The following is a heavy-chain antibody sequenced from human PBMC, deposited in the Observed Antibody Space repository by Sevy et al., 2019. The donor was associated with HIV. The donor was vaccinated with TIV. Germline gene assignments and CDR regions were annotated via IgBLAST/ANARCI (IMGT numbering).Heavy chain of an antibody. D-gene: IGHD3-3*01. V-gene: IGHV1-8*01. CDR2: MNPNSGNT. CDR1: GYTFTSYD. CDR3: ARWSGYDFWSGYSYYYYGMDV. J-gene: IGHJ6*02. Sequence: ASVKVSCKASGYTFTSYDINWVRQATGQGLEWMGWMNPNSGNTGYAKKFQGRVTMTRNTSISTAYMELSSLRSEDTAVYYCARWSGYDFWSGYSYYYYGMDVWGQGTTVTVSS.